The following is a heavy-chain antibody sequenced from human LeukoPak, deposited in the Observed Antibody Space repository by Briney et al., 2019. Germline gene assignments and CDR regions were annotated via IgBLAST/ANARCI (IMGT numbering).Heavy chain of an antibody. CDR2: ISGSSGYI. V-gene: IGHV3-21*04. Sequence: GGSLRLSCAASGFTFSHYYMTWVRQAPGKGLEWVSSISGSSGYIFYADSVKGRFTISRDNAKNSLYLQMNSLRAEDTAVYYCAKGDDILSYWGQGTLVTVSS. CDR1: GFTFSHYY. CDR3: AKGDDILSY. D-gene: IGHD3-9*01. J-gene: IGHJ4*02.